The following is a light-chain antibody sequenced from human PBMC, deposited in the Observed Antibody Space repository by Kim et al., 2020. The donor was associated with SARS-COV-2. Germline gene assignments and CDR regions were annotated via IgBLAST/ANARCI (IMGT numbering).Light chain of an antibody. V-gene: IGLV2-8*01. CDR3: NSYAANNNWV. J-gene: IGLJ3*02. CDR2: EVT. CDR1: SSDVGRYNH. Sequence: LTQPPSASGSPGQSVTISCTGTSSDVGRYNHVSWYQQHPGKAPKLMIYEVTKRPSGVPDRFSGSKSGNTASLTVSGLQAEDEADYYCNSYAANNNWVFGGGTQLTVL.